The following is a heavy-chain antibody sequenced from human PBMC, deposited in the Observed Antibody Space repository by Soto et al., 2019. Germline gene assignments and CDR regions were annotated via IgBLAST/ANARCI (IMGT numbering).Heavy chain of an antibody. CDR3: TRRGQLLDDAFDV. V-gene: IGHV3-73*01. D-gene: IGHD6-13*01. CDR1: GFIVSDST. CDR2: IRIKTYDYAT. Sequence: GVSMRLSCAASGFIVSDSTLHWFRQASGKGLEWVGRIRIKTYDYATTYAASVKGRFTISRDDSKNTAYLQMNSLKTEDTAVYYCTRRGQLLDDAFDVWGQGT. J-gene: IGHJ3*01.